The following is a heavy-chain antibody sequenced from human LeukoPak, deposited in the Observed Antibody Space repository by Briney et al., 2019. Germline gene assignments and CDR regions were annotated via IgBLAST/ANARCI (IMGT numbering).Heavy chain of an antibody. J-gene: IGHJ4*02. V-gene: IGHV4-30-2*01. Sequence: SETLSLTCTVSGGSISSGGYYWSWIRQPPGKGLEWIGYIYHSGSTYYNPSLKSRVTISVDRSKNQFSLKLSSVTAADTAVYYCARDGVGRTFDYWGQGTLVTVSS. CDR3: ARDGVGRTFDY. CDR2: IYHSGST. CDR1: GGSISSGGYY. D-gene: IGHD3-3*01.